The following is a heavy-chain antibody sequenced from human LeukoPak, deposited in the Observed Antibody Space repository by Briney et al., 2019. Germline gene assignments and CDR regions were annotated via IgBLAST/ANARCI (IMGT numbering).Heavy chain of an antibody. J-gene: IGHJ5*02. Sequence: PGGSLRLSCAASGFTFSSYSMNWVRQAPGKGLNWVSSVSSSSSYIYYADSVKGRFTISRDNAKNSLYLQMNSLRAEDTALYHCARDVRGSSSWHRIGFDPWGQGTLVTVSS. CDR1: GFTFSSYS. CDR3: ARDVRGSSSWHRIGFDP. D-gene: IGHD6-13*01. V-gene: IGHV3-21*04. CDR2: VSSSSSYI.